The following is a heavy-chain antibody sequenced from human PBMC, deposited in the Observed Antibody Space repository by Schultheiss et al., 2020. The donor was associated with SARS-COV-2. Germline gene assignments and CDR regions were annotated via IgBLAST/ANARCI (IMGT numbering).Heavy chain of an antibody. CDR1: GGTFSSYA. CDR3: ARSWGELPNAFDI. J-gene: IGHJ3*02. V-gene: IGHV1-8*02. CDR2: MNPNTGNT. D-gene: IGHD3-16*01. Sequence: ASVKVSCKASGGTFSSYAISWVRQAPGQGLEWMGWMNPNTGNTGYAQRFQGRVTMTRETSISTAYMELSSLRSEDTAVYFCARSWGELPNAFDIWGQGTMVTVSS.